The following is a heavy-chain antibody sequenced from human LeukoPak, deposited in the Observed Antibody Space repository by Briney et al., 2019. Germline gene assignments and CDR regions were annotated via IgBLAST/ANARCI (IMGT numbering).Heavy chain of an antibody. CDR3: ARDHSNDFWSGSGPFYYMDV. Sequence: ASVKVSCKASGYTFTGYYMHWVRQAPGQGLEWMGWINPNSGGTNYAQKFQGRVTMTRDTSISTAYMELSRLRSDDTAVYYCARDHSNDFWSGSGPFYYMDVWGKGTTVTVSS. CDR2: INPNSGGT. D-gene: IGHD3-3*01. V-gene: IGHV1-2*02. J-gene: IGHJ6*03. CDR1: GYTFTGYY.